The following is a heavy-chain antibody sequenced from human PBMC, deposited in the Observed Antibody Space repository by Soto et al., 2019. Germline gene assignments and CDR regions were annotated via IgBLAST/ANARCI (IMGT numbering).Heavy chain of an antibody. CDR3: ARAGAWHGMDV. J-gene: IGHJ6*02. Sequence: GGSLRLSCAASGFTFSHYNMNWVRQAPGKGLEWVSYISSGGNTIYYADSVKGRFTISRDNAKDSLYLKMNSLRDDETAVYYCARAGAWHGMDVWGQGTTVTVSS. CDR2: ISSGGNTI. CDR1: GFTFSHYN. V-gene: IGHV3-48*02.